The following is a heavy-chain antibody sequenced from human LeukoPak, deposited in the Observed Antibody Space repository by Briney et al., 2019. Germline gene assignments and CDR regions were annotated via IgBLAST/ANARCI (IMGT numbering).Heavy chain of an antibody. CDR3: AISPGYSSSWWTY. D-gene: IGHD6-13*01. J-gene: IGHJ4*02. V-gene: IGHV1-2*02. CDR1: GYTFTGYY. CDR2: INPNSGGT. Sequence: ASVKVSCKASGYTFTGYYMHWVRHAPGQGLEWMGWINPNSGGTNYAQKFQGRVTMTRDTSISTAYMELSRLRSDDTAVYYCAISPGYSSSWWTYWGQGTLVTVSS.